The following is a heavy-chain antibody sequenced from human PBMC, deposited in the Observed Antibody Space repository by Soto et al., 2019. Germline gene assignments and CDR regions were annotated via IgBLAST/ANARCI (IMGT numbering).Heavy chain of an antibody. CDR1: GGSISRYY. J-gene: IGHJ6*02. CDR3: ARDLWGYCGTDCYPLDV. CDR2: MYNTGST. D-gene: IGHD2-21*02. V-gene: IGHV4-59*01. Sequence: PSETLSLTCTVSGGSISRYYWSWIRQPPGKGLEWIGYMYNTGSTVYNPPFKRRVTISVDTSKNQFSLKLNSVTAADTAVYFCARDLWGYCGTDCYPLDVWGQGTTGTV.